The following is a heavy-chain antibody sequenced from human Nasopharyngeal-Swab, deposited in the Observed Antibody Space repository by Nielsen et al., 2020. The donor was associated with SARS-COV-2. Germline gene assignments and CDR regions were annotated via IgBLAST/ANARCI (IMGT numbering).Heavy chain of an antibody. CDR3: AKAGDGYNDFDY. V-gene: IGHV3-33*03. Sequence: GESLKISCAASGFTFSNYGMHWVRQAPGKGLEWVAVIWYDGSNKYYADSVKGRFTISRDNSKNSLYLQMNSLRTEDTALYYCAKAGDGYNDFDYWGQGTLVTVSS. D-gene: IGHD5-24*01. J-gene: IGHJ4*02. CDR1: GFTFSNYG. CDR2: IWYDGSNK.